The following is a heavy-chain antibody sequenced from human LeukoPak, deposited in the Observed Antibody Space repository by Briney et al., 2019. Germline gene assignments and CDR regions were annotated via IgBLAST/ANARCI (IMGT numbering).Heavy chain of an antibody. CDR3: ASPRGGYGSGSYYFYYGMDV. CDR2: ISYDGSNK. CDR1: GFTFSSYA. V-gene: IGHV3-30*04. D-gene: IGHD3-10*01. Sequence: PGGSLRLSCAASGFTFSSYAMHWVRQAPGKGLEWVAAISYDGSNKYYADSVKGRFTISRDNSKNTLYLQMNSLRAEDTAVYYCASPRGGYGSGSYYFYYGMDVWGKGTTVTVSS. J-gene: IGHJ6*04.